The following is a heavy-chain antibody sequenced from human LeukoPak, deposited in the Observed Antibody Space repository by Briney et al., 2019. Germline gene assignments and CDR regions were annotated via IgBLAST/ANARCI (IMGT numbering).Heavy chain of an antibody. D-gene: IGHD4-23*01. Sequence: SETLSLTCTVSGGSISSYYWARIRQPAGEGLEWIGRMYTSGSTNYNPSLKSRVTMSVDTSKNQFSLKLSSVTAADTAVYYCARAWGGNPDAFDIWGQGTMVTVSS. CDR3: ARAWGGNPDAFDI. J-gene: IGHJ3*02. CDR1: GGSISSYY. V-gene: IGHV4-4*07. CDR2: MYTSGST.